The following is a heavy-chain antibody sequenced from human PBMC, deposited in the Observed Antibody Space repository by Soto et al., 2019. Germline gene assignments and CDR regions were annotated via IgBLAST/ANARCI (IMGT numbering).Heavy chain of an antibody. D-gene: IGHD6-13*01. CDR3: ASRHSSPYFDY. Sequence: PSETLSLTCTVPGGSISSGDYYWSWIRQPPGKGLEWIGSIYYSGSTYYNPSLKSRVTISVDTSKNQFSLKLNSVTAADTAVYYCASRHSSPYFDYWGQGTLVTVSS. V-gene: IGHV4-30-4*01. J-gene: IGHJ4*02. CDR2: IYYSGST. CDR1: GGSISSGDYY.